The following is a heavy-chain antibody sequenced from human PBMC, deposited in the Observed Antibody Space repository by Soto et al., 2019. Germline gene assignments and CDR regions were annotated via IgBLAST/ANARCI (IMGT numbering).Heavy chain of an antibody. CDR2: ICYSGST. CDR3: ARVGSSGWYDY. J-gene: IGHJ4*02. V-gene: IGHV4-59*01. D-gene: IGHD6-19*01. CDR1: GGSISSYY. Sequence: SETLSLTCTVSGGSISSYYWSWIRQPPGKGLEWIGYICYSGSTNYNPSLKSRVTISVDTSKNQFSLKLSSVTAADTAVYYCARVGSSGWYDYWGQGTLVTVSS.